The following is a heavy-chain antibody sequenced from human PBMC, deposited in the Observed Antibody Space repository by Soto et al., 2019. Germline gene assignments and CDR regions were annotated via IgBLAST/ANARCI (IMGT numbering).Heavy chain of an antibody. CDR3: ASEHDGY. D-gene: IGHD3-3*01. CDR1: GFTFSSYG. CDR2: IWYDGSNK. J-gene: IGHJ4*02. Sequence: QVQLVESGGGVVQPGRSLRLSCAASGFTFSSYGFHWVRQAPGKGLEWVAGIWYDGSNKYYADSVKGRFTISRDNSKNTVSLQMNSLRAEYSAGYYCASEHDGYWGQGTLVTVSP. V-gene: IGHV3-33*01.